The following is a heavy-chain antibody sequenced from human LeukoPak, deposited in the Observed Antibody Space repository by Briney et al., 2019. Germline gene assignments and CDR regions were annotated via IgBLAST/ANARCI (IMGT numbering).Heavy chain of an antibody. D-gene: IGHD3-22*01. Sequence: SETLSLTCTVSGGSISSYYWSWIRQPPGKGLEWIGYIYYSGSTNHNPSLKSRATISADTSKNQFSLKLSSVTAADTAVYYCARGEFRDYYDSSGYYYFGYWGQGTLVTVSS. J-gene: IGHJ4*02. CDR3: ARGEFRDYYDSSGYYYFGY. V-gene: IGHV4-59*01. CDR1: GGSISSYY. CDR2: IYYSGST.